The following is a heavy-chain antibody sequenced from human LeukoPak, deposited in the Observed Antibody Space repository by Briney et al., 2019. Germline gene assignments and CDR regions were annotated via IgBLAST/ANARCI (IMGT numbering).Heavy chain of an antibody. J-gene: IGHJ3*02. Sequence: PSQTLSLTCTVSGGSISSGSYYWSWIRQPAGKGLEWIGRIYTSGSTNYNPSLKSRVTISVDTSKNQFSLKLSSVTAADTAVYYCAAIGHAFDIWGQGTMVTVSS. CDR1: GGSISSGSYY. CDR2: IYTSGST. CDR3: AAIGHAFDI. D-gene: IGHD3-16*01. V-gene: IGHV4-61*02.